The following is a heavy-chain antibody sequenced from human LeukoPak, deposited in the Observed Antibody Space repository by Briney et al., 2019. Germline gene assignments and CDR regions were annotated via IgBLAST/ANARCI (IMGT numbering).Heavy chain of an antibody. CDR1: GYSFTSYW. J-gene: IGHJ4*02. V-gene: IGHV5-51*01. D-gene: IGHD5-12*01. Sequence: PGESLKISCKGSGYSFTSYWIGWVRQMPGKGLEWMGIIYPGDSDTRYSPSFQGQVPIPADKSISTAYLQWSSLKASDTAMYYCARHASAQRVAKHFDYWGQGTLVTVSS. CDR2: IYPGDSDT. CDR3: ARHASAQRVAKHFDY.